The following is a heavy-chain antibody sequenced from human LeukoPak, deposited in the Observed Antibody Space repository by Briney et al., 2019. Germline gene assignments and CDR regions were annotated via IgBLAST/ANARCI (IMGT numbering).Heavy chain of an antibody. CDR3: ARDFLVR. D-gene: IGHD3-10*02. Sequence: GGSLRLSCAASGFTFSSYSMNWVRQAPGKGLEWVSSISSSSSYIYYADSVNGRFTISRDNAKNSLYLQMNRVRAEDTAVYYCARDFLVRWGQGTLVTVSS. CDR1: GFTFSSYS. J-gene: IGHJ4*02. CDR2: ISSSSSYI. V-gene: IGHV3-21*01.